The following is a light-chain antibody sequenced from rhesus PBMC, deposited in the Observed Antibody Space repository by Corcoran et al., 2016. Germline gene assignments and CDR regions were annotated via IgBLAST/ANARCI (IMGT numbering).Light chain of an antibody. CDR1: QRVSSY. Sequence: EIVMTQSPATLALSPGERATLSCRASQRVSSYLAWYQQKPGQAPRFLIYGASSRAPGIPDRFRGREDGTEFTLTISSLEPEDVGVYFGLQSSHWPHLTFGGGTKVEIK. CDR2: GAS. J-gene: IGKJ4*01. V-gene: IGKV3-24*04. CDR3: LQSSHWPHLT.